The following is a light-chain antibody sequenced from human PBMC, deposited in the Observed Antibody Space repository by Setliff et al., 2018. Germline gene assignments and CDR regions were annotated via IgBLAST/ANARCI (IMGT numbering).Light chain of an antibody. J-gene: IGLJ1*01. CDR3: FSYTSSSSYV. Sequence: QSALTQPRSVSRSPGQSVTISCTGTNSDVGGYKYVSWYQQHPGKAPRFMIYDVSKRPSGVPDRFSGSKSGNTASLTISGLQAEDEADYYCFSYTSSSSYVFGSGTKGTV. V-gene: IGLV2-11*01. CDR1: NSDVGGYKY. CDR2: DVS.